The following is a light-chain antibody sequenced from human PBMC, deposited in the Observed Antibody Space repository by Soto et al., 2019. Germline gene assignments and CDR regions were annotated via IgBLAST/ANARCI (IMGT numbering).Light chain of an antibody. V-gene: IGKV3-20*01. CDR2: GGF. CDR1: QSVTSTY. CDR3: YQFDSSRVYS. J-gene: IGKJ2*03. Sequence: EIVLTQSPATLSLSPGERATIFCRASQSVTSTYLAWYQQKPGQSPRLIIYGGFSRASGFQDRFSSGGSGTAFTLTSSILVPEESAVYFGHCYQFDSSRVYSFVQGTKLEI.